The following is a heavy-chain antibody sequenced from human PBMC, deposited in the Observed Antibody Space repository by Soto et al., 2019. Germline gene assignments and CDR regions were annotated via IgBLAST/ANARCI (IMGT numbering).Heavy chain of an antibody. V-gene: IGHV3-33*01. J-gene: IGHJ6*03. CDR1: GFPFSSYG. D-gene: IGHD2-2*02. Sequence: GWSLRLSCASSGFPFSSYGMHWVRQAPGKGLEWVAVIWYDGSNKYYADSVKGRFTISRDNSKNTLYLQMNSLRAEDTAVYYCARDTVVVPAAIGDYYYYMDVWGKGTTVTVSS. CDR3: ARDTVVVPAAIGDYYYYMDV. CDR2: IWYDGSNK.